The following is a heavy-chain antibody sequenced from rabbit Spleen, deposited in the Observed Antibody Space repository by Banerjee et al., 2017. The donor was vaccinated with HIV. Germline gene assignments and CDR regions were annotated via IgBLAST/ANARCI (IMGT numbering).Heavy chain of an antibody. CDR3: ARDRGSGWGDAIDP. J-gene: IGHJ2*01. V-gene: IGHV1S47*01. Sequence: QEQLVESGGGLVQPGGSLKLSCKASGFDFSNYGVSWVRQAPGKGLEWIGYIDPIFGRTYYASWVNGRFTISSHNAQNTLYLQLNSLTAADTATYFCARDRGSGWGDAIDPWGPGTLVTVS. CDR1: GFDFSNYG. CDR2: IDPIFGRT. D-gene: IGHD4-1*01.